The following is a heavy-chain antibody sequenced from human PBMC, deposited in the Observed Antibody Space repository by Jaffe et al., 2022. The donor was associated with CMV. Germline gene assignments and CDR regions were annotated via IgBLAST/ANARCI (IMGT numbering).Heavy chain of an antibody. CDR1: GFTFSSYG. J-gene: IGHJ2*01. Sequence: QVQLVESGGGVVQPGRSLRLSCAASGFTFSSYGMHWVRQAPGKGLEWVAVIWYDGSNKYYADSVKGRFTISRDNSKNTLYLQMNSLRAEDTAVYYCARDRMSSTSCCNWYFDLWGRGTLVTVSS. V-gene: IGHV3-33*08. CDR2: IWYDGSNK. D-gene: IGHD2-2*01. CDR3: ARDRMSSTSCCNWYFDL.